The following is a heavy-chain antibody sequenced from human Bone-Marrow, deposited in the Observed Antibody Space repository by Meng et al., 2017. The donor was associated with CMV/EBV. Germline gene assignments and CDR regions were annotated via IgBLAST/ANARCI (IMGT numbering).Heavy chain of an antibody. J-gene: IGHJ3*02. CDR3: ARSGEMATIRAVAFAI. Sequence: ASVKVSCKASGYTFTGYYMHWVRQAPGQGLEWMGWINPNSGGTNYAQKFQGRVTMTRDTSISTAYMELSRLRSDDTAVYYCARSGEMATIRAVAFAIWGQGTMVTVSS. V-gene: IGHV1-2*02. CDR1: GYTFTGYY. D-gene: IGHD5-24*01. CDR2: INPNSGGT.